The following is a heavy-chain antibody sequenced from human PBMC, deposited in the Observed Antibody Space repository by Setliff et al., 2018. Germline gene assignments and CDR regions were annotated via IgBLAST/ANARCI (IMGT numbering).Heavy chain of an antibody. CDR3: GSHSSGWYGSAFEN. D-gene: IGHD6-19*01. CDR2: IYPGDSDA. Sequence: PGESLKISCKGSGYRFTSNWIGWVRQMPGKGLEWVGVIYPGDSDARYNPSFRGQVTISADKSINTAYLQWSSLKASDIATYYCGSHSSGWYGSAFENWGQGIKVTVSS. CDR1: GYRFTSNW. J-gene: IGHJ3*02. V-gene: IGHV5-51*01.